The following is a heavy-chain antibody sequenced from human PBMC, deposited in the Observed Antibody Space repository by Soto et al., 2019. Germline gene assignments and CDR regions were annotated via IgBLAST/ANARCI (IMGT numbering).Heavy chain of an antibody. Sequence: SETLSLTCTVSNDSISPYYWSWIRQPPGKGLEWIGYIYYSGSTNYNPSLKSRVTISVDTSKNQFSLKLSSVTAADTAVYYCARDLYGDYVPYYFDYWGQGTLVTVSS. CDR1: NDSISPYY. J-gene: IGHJ4*02. CDR3: ARDLYGDYVPYYFDY. V-gene: IGHV4-59*01. CDR2: IYYSGST. D-gene: IGHD4-17*01.